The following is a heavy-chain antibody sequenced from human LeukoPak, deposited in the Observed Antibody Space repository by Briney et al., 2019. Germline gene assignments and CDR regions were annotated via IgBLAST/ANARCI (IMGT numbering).Heavy chain of an antibody. CDR1: GYSVTSYW. CDR2: IYPGDSDT. J-gene: IGHJ4*02. Sequence: GESLTISCKGYGYSVTSYWIGWVRQMPGKGLEWMGIIYPGDSDTRYSPSFQGQVTISADKSISTAYLQWSSLKASDTAMYYCPRNYRGYSYGHPDYWGEGTLVTVSS. V-gene: IGHV5-51*03. D-gene: IGHD5-18*01. CDR3: PRNYRGYSYGHPDY.